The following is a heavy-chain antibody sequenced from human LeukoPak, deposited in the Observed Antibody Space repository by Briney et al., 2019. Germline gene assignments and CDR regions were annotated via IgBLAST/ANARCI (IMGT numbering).Heavy chain of an antibody. D-gene: IGHD3-3*01. Sequence: PSETLSLTCAVSGGSISSYYWSWIRQPPGKGLEWIGYIYYSGSTNYNPSLKSRVTISVDTSKNQFSLKLSSVTAADTAVYYCARGFLEWLPPPYFYYGMDVWGQGTTVTVSS. J-gene: IGHJ6*02. CDR3: ARGFLEWLPPPYFYYGMDV. V-gene: IGHV4-59*01. CDR1: GGSISSYY. CDR2: IYYSGST.